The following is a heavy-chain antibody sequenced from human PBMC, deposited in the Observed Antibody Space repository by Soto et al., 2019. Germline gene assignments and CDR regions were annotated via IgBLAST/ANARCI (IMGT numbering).Heavy chain of an antibody. V-gene: IGHV3-23*01. CDR2: ISGSGGST. D-gene: IGHD5-12*01. CDR1: GFTFSSYA. Sequence: PGGSLRLSCAASGFTFSSYAMSWVRQAPGKGLEWVSAISGSGGSTYYADSVKGRFTISRDNSKNTLYLQMNSLRAEDTAVYYCARDPGSGYDFDAFDIWGQGTMVTVSS. J-gene: IGHJ3*02. CDR3: ARDPGSGYDFDAFDI.